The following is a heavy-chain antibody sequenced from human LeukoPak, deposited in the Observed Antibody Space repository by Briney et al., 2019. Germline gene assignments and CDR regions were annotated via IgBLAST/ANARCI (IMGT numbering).Heavy chain of an antibody. V-gene: IGHV4-34*01. J-gene: IGHJ3*02. CDR3: ARCSGSWRYGAFDI. D-gene: IGHD6-13*01. CDR2: INHSGST. CDR1: GGSFSGYY. Sequence: SETLSLTCAVYGGSFSGYYWSWIRQPPGKGLEWIGEINHSGSTNYNPSLKSRVTISVDTSKNQFSLKLSSVTAADTAVYYCARCSGSWRYGAFDIWGQGTMVTVSS.